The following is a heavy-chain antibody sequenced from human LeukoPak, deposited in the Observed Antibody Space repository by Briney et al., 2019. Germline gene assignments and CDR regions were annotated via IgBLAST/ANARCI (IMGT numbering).Heavy chain of an antibody. V-gene: IGHV3-48*04. CDR2: ISSSSSTI. CDR1: GFTFSSYS. J-gene: IGHJ4*02. Sequence: GGSLRLSCAASGFTFSSYSMNWVRQAPGKGLEWVSFISSSSSTIYYADSVKGRFTISRDNAKNSLYLQMNSLRAEDTAVYYCARDRGGSYSAIDYWGQGTLVTVSS. D-gene: IGHD1-26*01. CDR3: ARDRGGSYSAIDY.